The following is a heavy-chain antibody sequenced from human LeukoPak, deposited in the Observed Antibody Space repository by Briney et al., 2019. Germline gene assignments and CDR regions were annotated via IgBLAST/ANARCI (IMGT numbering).Heavy chain of an antibody. V-gene: IGHV3-64*01. Sequence: PGGSLRLSCAASGFTFSSYAMHWVRQAPGKGLEYVSAISSNGGSTYYANSVKGRFTISRDNSKNTLYLQMGSLRAEDMAVYYCARGVALVYCSGGSCADFFDYWGQGTLVTVSS. J-gene: IGHJ4*02. CDR3: ARGVALVYCSGGSCADFFDY. CDR1: GFTFSSYA. D-gene: IGHD2-15*01. CDR2: ISSNGGST.